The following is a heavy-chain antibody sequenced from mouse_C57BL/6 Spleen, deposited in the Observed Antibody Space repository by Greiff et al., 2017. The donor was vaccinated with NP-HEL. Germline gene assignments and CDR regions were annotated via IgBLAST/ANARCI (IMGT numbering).Heavy chain of an antibody. CDR1: GYTFTSYW. J-gene: IGHJ2*01. D-gene: IGHD2-2*01. CDR3: ARGAMVTTADFAGYD. V-gene: IGHV1-72*01. Sequence: QVQLQQPGAELVKPGASVKLSCKASGYTFTSYWMHWVKQRPGRGLEWIGRIDPNSGGTKYNEKFTSKATLTVDKPSSTAYMQLSSLTSEDAAVYYCARGAMVTTADFAGYDWGQGTTLTVSS. CDR2: IDPNSGGT.